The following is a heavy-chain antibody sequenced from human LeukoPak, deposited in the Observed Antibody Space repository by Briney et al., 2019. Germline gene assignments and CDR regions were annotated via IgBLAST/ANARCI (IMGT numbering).Heavy chain of an antibody. D-gene: IGHD1-26*01. CDR1: GFTFDDYA. Sequence: GGSLRLSCAASGFTFDDYAMHWVRQAPGKGLEWVSGISWNSGSIGYADSVKGRFTISRDNAKNSLYLQMNSLRAEDTALYYCAKELGRNYYYGMDVWGQGTTVTVSS. CDR2: ISWNSGSI. V-gene: IGHV3-9*01. CDR3: AKELGRNYYYGMDV. J-gene: IGHJ6*02.